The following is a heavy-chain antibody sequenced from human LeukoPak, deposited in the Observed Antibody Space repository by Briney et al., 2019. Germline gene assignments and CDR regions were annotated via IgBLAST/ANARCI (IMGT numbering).Heavy chain of an antibody. V-gene: IGHV4-30-4*01. CDR1: GGSTSSGDYY. CDR2: IYYSGST. CDR3: ARAKRGKTYYYDSSGFYFDY. Sequence: SQTLSLTCTVSGGSTSSGDYYWSWIRQPPGKGLEWIGYIYYSGSTYYNPSLKSRVTISVDTSKNQFSLKLSSVTAADTAVYFCARAKRGKTYYYDSSGFYFDYWGQGTLVTVSS. J-gene: IGHJ4*02. D-gene: IGHD3-22*01.